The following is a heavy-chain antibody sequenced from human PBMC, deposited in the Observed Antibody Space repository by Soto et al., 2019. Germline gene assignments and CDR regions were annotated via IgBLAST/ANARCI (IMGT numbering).Heavy chain of an antibody. J-gene: IGHJ5*01. D-gene: IGHD6-6*01. CDR2: VSANNGFT. Sequence: GASVKVSCKTSGYTFTNFALSWVRQAPGQGLEWIGFVSANNGFTHFAQKFQGRVSVKTDTSTSTVYLDLRSLSSDDTAVYYCARGGAARHLDSWGQGTPVTAPQ. CDR1: GYTFTNFA. CDR3: ARGGAARHLDS. V-gene: IGHV1-18*01.